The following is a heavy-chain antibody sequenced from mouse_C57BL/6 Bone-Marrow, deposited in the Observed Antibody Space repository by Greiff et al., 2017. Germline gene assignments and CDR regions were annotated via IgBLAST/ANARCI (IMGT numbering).Heavy chain of an antibody. Sequence: EVKLMESGGGLVKPGGSLKLSCAASGFTFSSYAMSLVRQTPEKRLELVATISDGSINTYYPDNVKGRFTLSRDNAKNNLSLQMSHLKSEDTAMYYCAREDGAWFAYWGQGTLVTVSA. D-gene: IGHD2-3*01. CDR2: ISDGSINT. V-gene: IGHV5-4*01. J-gene: IGHJ3*01. CDR3: AREDGAWFAY. CDR1: GFTFSSYA.